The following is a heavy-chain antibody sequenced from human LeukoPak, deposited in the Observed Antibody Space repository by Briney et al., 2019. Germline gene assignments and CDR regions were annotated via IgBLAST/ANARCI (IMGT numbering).Heavy chain of an antibody. CDR2: INQDGSEK. Sequence: GGSLRLSCIVSGFTFSTTWMSWVRQAPGKGPEWVAIINQDGSEKIYVDSLKGRFTISRDNAKNSLHLQMHSLRVEDTAVYYCARATSLPDYWGQGTLVTVCS. J-gene: IGHJ4*02. V-gene: IGHV3-7*01. CDR1: GFTFSTTW. D-gene: IGHD4-11*01. CDR3: ARATSLPDY.